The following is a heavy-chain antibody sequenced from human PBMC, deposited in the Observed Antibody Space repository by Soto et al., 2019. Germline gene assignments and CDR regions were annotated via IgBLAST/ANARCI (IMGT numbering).Heavy chain of an antibody. V-gene: IGHV1-69*01. CDR3: ARAYRENYFYAMDV. D-gene: IGHD1-26*01. Sequence: QVQLVQSGAEVKMPGSSVRVSCKASGGSFSNYAISWVRQAPGQGLEWRGGIIPMFGIGNYAEKFLGRVTINADESTSTSHMELSRLRSEDTAVYFCARAYRENYFYAMDVWGQGTTVTVSS. CDR2: IIPMFGIG. CDR1: GGSFSNYA. J-gene: IGHJ6*02.